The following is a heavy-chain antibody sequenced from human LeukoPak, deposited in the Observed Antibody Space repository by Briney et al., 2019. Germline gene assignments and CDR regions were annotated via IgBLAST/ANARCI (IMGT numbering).Heavy chain of an antibody. Sequence: SETLSLTCAVYGGSFSGYYWSWIRQPPGKGLEWIGEINHSGSTNYNPSLKSRVTISVDTSKNQFSLKLSSVTAADTAVYYCARATGRYCSGGSCYSVAYYYGMDVWGQGTTATVSS. V-gene: IGHV4-34*01. CDR2: INHSGST. D-gene: IGHD2-15*01. CDR1: GGSFSGYY. J-gene: IGHJ6*02. CDR3: ARATGRYCSGGSCYSVAYYYGMDV.